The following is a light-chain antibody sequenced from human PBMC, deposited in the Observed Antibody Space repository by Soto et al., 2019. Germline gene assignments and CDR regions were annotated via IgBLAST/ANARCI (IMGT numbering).Light chain of an antibody. Sequence: QSALTQPPSASGSPGQSVTISCTGTSSDVGGYKYVSWHQQHPGKAPQLIIYEVSQRPSGVPDRFSGSKSGNTASLTVSGLQAEDEADYFCSSYAGSNIYVFGTGTKLTVL. V-gene: IGLV2-8*01. J-gene: IGLJ1*01. CDR1: SSDVGGYKY. CDR3: SSYAGSNIYV. CDR2: EVS.